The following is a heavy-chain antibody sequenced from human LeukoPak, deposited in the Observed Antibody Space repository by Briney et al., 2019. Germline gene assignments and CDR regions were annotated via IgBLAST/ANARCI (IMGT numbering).Heavy chain of an antibody. Sequence: ASVNVSCKASGGTFSSYAISWVRQAPGKGLEWMGGFDPEDGETIYAQKFQGRVTMTEDTSTDTAYMELSSLRSEDTAVYYCATRSVDTAHYWGQGTLVTVSS. CDR3: ATRSVDTAHY. CDR1: GGTFSSYA. V-gene: IGHV1-24*01. D-gene: IGHD5-18*01. CDR2: FDPEDGET. J-gene: IGHJ4*02.